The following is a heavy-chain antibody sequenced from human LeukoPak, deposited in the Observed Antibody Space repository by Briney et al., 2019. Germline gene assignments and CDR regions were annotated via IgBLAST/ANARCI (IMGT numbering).Heavy chain of an antibody. CDR3: AKGHSAHGTGFDY. D-gene: IGHD1-1*01. Sequence: GGSLRLSCAASGFTFSTYAMNWVRQAPGKGLEWVSTISGSGDTTYYADSVKGRFTISRDNLKNTLYVQMNSLRVEDTAVYYCAKGHSAHGTGFDYWGQGTLVIVSS. V-gene: IGHV3-23*01. CDR1: GFTFSTYA. CDR2: ISGSGDTT. J-gene: IGHJ4*02.